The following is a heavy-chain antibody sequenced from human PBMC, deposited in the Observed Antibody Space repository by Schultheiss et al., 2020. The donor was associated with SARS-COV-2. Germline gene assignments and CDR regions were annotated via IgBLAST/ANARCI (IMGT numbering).Heavy chain of an antibody. CDR1: GGSISSYY. CDR2: IYTSGST. D-gene: IGHD6-13*01. Sequence: SETLSLTCTVSGGSISSYYWSWIRQPPGKGLEWIGRIYTSGSTNYNPSLKSRVTMSVDTSKNQFSLKLSSVTAADTAVYYCARDRSIAAAGPNYYYYMDVWGKGTTVTVSS. V-gene: IGHV4-4*07. J-gene: IGHJ6*03. CDR3: ARDRSIAAAGPNYYYYMDV.